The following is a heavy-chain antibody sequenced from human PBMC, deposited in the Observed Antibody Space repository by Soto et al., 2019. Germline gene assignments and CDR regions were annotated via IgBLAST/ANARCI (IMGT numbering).Heavy chain of an antibody. Sequence: SQTLSLTCAISGDSVSTNSATWDWIRQSPSRGLEWLGRTYYRSKWDYDYAASVKGRININPDTSNNQVSLHLDSVTPDDTAVYYCARLIGNSWLDSWGQGTQVTVSS. CDR2: TYYRSKWDY. V-gene: IGHV6-1*01. CDR1: GDSVSTNSAT. D-gene: IGHD2-8*01. J-gene: IGHJ5*01. CDR3: ARLIGNSWLDS.